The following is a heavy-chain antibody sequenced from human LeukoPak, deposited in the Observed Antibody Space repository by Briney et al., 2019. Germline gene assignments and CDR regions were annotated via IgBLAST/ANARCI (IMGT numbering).Heavy chain of an antibody. V-gene: IGHV3-30*04. D-gene: IGHD6-19*01. Sequence: GRSLRLSCAASGFTFSNNAMHWVRQAPGKGLEWVAVVSFDGNSKYYADSVKGRFTISRDNSKLYLQMNNLRAEDTAVYHCARDRHQWMDSTWQYCFDYWGQGILVTVSS. J-gene: IGHJ4*02. CDR2: VSFDGNSK. CDR1: GFTFSNNA. CDR3: ARDRHQWMDSTWQYCFDY.